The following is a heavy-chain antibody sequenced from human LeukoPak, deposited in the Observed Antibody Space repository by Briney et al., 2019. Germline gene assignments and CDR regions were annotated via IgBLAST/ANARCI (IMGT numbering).Heavy chain of an antibody. CDR2: IYHSGST. CDR3: ARDPGSSGWYDY. CDR1: GGSISSGGYS. Sequence: SETLSLTCAVSGGSISSGGYSWSWIRQPPGKGLEWIGYIYHSGSTYCNPSLKSRVTISVDRSKNQFSLKLSSVTAADTAVYYCARDPGSSGWYDYWGQGTLVTVSS. D-gene: IGHD6-19*01. V-gene: IGHV4-30-2*01. J-gene: IGHJ4*02.